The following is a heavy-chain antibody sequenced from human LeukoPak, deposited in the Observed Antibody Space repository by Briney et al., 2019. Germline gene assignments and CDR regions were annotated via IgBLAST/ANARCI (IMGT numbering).Heavy chain of an antibody. CDR3: ARSTGGVIVDFDY. CDR1: GGSISSGGYY. D-gene: IGHD3-16*02. Sequence: SQTLSLTCTVSGGSISSGGYYWSWIRQHPGKGLEWIGYIYYSGSTYYNPSLKSRVTKSVDTSKNQFSLKLSSVTAADTAVYYCARSTGGVIVDFDYWGQGTLVTVSS. V-gene: IGHV4-31*03. J-gene: IGHJ4*02. CDR2: IYYSGST.